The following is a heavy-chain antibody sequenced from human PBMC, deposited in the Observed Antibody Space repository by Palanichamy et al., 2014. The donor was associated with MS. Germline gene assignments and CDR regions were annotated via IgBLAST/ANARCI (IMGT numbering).Heavy chain of an antibody. Sequence: QVQLQESGPGLVKPSETLSLSCTVSGGSISSYYWSWIRQPPGKGLEWIGYIYYSGSTNYNPSLKSRVTISVDTSKNQFTLKLSAVTDADTAVYYCTRAVAGTMSAFDIWGQGTMVTVSS. J-gene: IGHJ3*02. V-gene: IGHV4-59*01. CDR3: TRAVAGTMSAFDI. CDR2: IYYSGST. CDR1: GGSISSYY. D-gene: IGHD6-19*01.